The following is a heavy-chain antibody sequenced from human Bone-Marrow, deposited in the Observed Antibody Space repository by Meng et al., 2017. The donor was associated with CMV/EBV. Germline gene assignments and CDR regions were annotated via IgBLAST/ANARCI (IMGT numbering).Heavy chain of an antibody. CDR2: ISYDGSNK. CDR1: GFTFSSYA. Sequence: GESLKISCAASGFTFSSYAMHWVRQAPGKGLEWVAVISYDGSNKYYADSVKGRFTISRDNSKNTLYLQMNSLRAEDTAVYYCARARGEQQLVILDAFDIWGQGTMVTVPS. D-gene: IGHD6-13*01. CDR3: ARARGEQQLVILDAFDI. V-gene: IGHV3-30-3*01. J-gene: IGHJ3*02.